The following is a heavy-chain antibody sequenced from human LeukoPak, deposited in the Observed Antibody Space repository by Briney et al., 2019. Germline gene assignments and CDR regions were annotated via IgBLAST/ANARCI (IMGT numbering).Heavy chain of an antibody. D-gene: IGHD3-22*01. CDR3: AREDYYDSSGYGD. J-gene: IGHJ4*02. CDR2: VSYDGSNK. V-gene: IGHV3-30*03. CDR1: GFIFSNYG. Sequence: GKSLRLSCAASGFIFSNYGMHWVRQAPGKGLEWVAVVSYDGSNKYYADSVKGRFTISRDNSKNTLYLQMNSLRAEDTAVYYCAREDYYDSSGYGDWGQGTLVTVPS.